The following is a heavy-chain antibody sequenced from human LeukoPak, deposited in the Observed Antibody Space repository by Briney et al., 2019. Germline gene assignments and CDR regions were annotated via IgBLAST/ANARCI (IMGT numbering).Heavy chain of an antibody. CDR2: IYYSGST. CDR1: GGSISSYY. D-gene: IGHD3-22*01. Sequence: SETLSLTCTVSGGSISSYYWSWIRQPPRKGLEWIGYIYYSGSTNYNPSLKSRVTISLDTSKNQISLKLSSVTAADSAVYYCATYYYDSSGYPKFDYWGQGTLVTVSS. V-gene: IGHV4-59*01. J-gene: IGHJ4*02. CDR3: ATYYYDSSGYPKFDY.